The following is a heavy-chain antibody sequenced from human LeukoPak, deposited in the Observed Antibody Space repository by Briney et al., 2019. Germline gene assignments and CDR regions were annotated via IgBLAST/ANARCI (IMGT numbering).Heavy chain of an antibody. J-gene: IGHJ4*02. V-gene: IGHV3-7*03. CDR3: ARDQPFDY. Sequence: GGSLRLSCAASGFSFRSHWMSWVRQATGKGLEWLANIKEDGSKQYYVDSVKGRFTISRDNAKNSLYLQINSLRAEDTAVYYCARDQPFDYWGQGTLVTVSS. CDR2: IKEDGSKQ. CDR1: GFSFRSHW.